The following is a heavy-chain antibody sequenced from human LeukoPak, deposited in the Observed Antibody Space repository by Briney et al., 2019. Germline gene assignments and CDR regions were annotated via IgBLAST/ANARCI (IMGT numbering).Heavy chain of an antibody. CDR1: GFTFSSYG. D-gene: IGHD1-26*01. Sequence: GGSLRLSCAPSGFTFSSYGMHWVRQAPVKGLEWVAFIRFDGSNRYYADSVKGRFTISRDNSKNTLYLQMNSLRAEDTAVYYCARLVGATGGRDCWGQGTLVTVSS. V-gene: IGHV3-30*02. J-gene: IGHJ4*02. CDR2: IRFDGSNR. CDR3: ARLVGATGGRDC.